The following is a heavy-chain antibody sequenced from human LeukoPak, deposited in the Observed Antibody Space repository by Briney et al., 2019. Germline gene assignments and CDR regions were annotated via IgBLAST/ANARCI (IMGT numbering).Heavy chain of an antibody. CDR2: INPNSGGT. CDR1: GYTVTSYY. Sequence: ASVKVSCKASGYTVTSYYVHWVRQAPGQGLGWMGWINPNSGGTNYAQKFQGRVTMTRDTSISTAYMELSRLRSDDTAVYYCATLTRITGTTGDFDYWGQGTLVTVSS. V-gene: IGHV1-2*02. D-gene: IGHD1-20*01. J-gene: IGHJ4*02. CDR3: ATLTRITGTTGDFDY.